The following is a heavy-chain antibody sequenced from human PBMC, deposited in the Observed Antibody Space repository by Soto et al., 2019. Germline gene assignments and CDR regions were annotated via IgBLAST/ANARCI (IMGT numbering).Heavy chain of an antibody. J-gene: IGHJ4*02. V-gene: IGHV3-9*01. D-gene: IGHD5-18*01. CDR2: ISWNPGSV. CDR3: AKPRAPYYVDTAISVYFDY. Sequence: PGGSLRLSCAASGFSFGDYAMHWVRQAPGQGLEWVSGISWNPGSVGYADSVKGRFTISRDNSKNTLYLQMNSLRAEDTAVYYCAKPRAPYYVDTAISVYFDYWGQGTLVTVSS. CDR1: GFSFGDYA.